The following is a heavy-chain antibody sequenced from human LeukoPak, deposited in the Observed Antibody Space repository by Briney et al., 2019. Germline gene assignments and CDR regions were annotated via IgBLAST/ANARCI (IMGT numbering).Heavy chain of an antibody. CDR3: ARDEYGDYGCDR. CDR1: GFRFSSHA. CDR2: IVGSGDST. Sequence: GGSLRLSCAASGFRFSSHAMSWVRQAPGKGLEWVSAIVGSGDSTYYADSVKGRFTISRDNSKNTLYLQMNSLTAEDTALYYCARDEYGDYGCDRWGQGTLVTVSS. D-gene: IGHD4-17*01. V-gene: IGHV3-23*01. J-gene: IGHJ5*02.